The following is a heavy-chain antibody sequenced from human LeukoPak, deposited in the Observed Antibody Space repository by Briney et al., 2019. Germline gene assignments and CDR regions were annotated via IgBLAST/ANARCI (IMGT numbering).Heavy chain of an antibody. J-gene: IGHJ4*02. CDR2: IWYDGSNK. V-gene: IGHV3-33*06. D-gene: IGHD4-17*01. CDR1: GFTFSSYG. CDR3: AKDHYGDYPQYFDY. Sequence: PGRSLRLSCAASGFTFSSYGMHWVRQAPGKGLEWVAVIWYDGSNKYYADSVKGRFTISRDNSKNTLYLQMNSLRPEDTAVYYCAKDHYGDYPQYFDYWGQGTLVTVSS.